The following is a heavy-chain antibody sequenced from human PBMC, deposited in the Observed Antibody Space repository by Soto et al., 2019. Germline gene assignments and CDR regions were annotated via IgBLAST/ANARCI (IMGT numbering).Heavy chain of an antibody. Sequence: QPGGSLRLSCAASGFTFSSYGMHWVRQAPGKGLEWVAVISYDGSNKYYADSVKGRFTISRDNSKNTLYLQMNSLRAEDTAVYYCAKMEVPPSYDILPRPGHDYWGQGTLVTLSS. CDR2: ISYDGSNK. CDR1: GFTFSSYG. V-gene: IGHV3-30*18. D-gene: IGHD3-9*01. CDR3: AKMEVPPSYDILPRPGHDY. J-gene: IGHJ4*02.